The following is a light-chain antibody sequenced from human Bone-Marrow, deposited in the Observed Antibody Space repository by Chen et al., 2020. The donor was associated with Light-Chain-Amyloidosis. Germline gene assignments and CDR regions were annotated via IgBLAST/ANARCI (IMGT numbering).Light chain of an antibody. Sequence: QLALTQPASVSGSLGQSITISCTGTSSDVGGDNHVSWYQQHPDKAPKLMIYEVTNRPSWVTDRFSGSKSDNTASLTISGLQTEDEADYFCSSYTITNTLVFGSGTRVTVL. V-gene: IGLV2-14*01. CDR3: SSYTITNTLV. CDR2: EVT. CDR1: SSDVGGDNH. J-gene: IGLJ1*01.